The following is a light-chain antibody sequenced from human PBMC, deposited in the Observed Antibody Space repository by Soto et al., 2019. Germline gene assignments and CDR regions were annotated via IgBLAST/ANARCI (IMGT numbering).Light chain of an antibody. CDR3: QQRSTWPWT. CDR2: DAS. V-gene: IGKV3-11*01. CDR1: QSVSIY. J-gene: IGKJ1*01. Sequence: EIVLTQSPATLSLSPGERATLSCRASQSVSIYLAGYQQKPCQAPRLLIYDASNRATGIPARFSASGSGTDFTRTISSLEPEDFAFYYCQQRSTWPWTVGQGTQVEIK.